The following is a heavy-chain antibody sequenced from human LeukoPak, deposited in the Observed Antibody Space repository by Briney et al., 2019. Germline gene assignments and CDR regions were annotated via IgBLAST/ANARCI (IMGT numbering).Heavy chain of an antibody. Sequence: PGGSLRLSCAASGFTLSSYSMNWVRQAPGKGLEWASYICSSSRYIYYADSVKGRFTISRDNAENSLYLQMNSVRAEDTAVYYCAREGFGYCSSTSCLNWFDPWGQGTLVTVSS. CDR3: AREGFGYCSSTSCLNWFDP. V-gene: IGHV3-21*01. J-gene: IGHJ5*02. CDR2: ICSSSRYI. D-gene: IGHD2-2*01. CDR1: GFTLSSYS.